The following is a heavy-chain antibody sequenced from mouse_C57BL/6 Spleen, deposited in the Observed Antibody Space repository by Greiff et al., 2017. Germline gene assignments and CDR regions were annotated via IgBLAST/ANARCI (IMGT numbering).Heavy chain of an antibody. Sequence: VQGVESGPELVKPGASVKISCKASGYAFSSSWMNWVKQRPGKGLEWIGRIYPGDGDTNYNGKFKGKATLTADKSSSTAYMQLSSLTSEDSAVYFCAEGGVTRAYWGQGTLVTVSA. CDR1: GYAFSSSW. CDR3: AEGGVTRAY. J-gene: IGHJ3*01. CDR2: IYPGDGDT. V-gene: IGHV1-82*01. D-gene: IGHD2-2*01.